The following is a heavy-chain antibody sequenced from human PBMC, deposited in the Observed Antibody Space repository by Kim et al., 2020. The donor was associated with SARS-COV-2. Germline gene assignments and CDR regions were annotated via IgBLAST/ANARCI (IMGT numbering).Heavy chain of an antibody. D-gene: IGHD3-10*01. Sequence: GGSLRLSCAASGFTFSSYAMHWVRQAPGKGLEWVAVISYDVSNKYYADSVKGRFTISRDNSKNTLYLQMNSLRAEDTAVYYCARDQKWVGGYYYGMDVWGQGTTVTVSS. CDR2: ISYDVSNK. J-gene: IGHJ6*02. V-gene: IGHV3-30*04. CDR1: GFTFSSYA. CDR3: ARDQKWVGGYYYGMDV.